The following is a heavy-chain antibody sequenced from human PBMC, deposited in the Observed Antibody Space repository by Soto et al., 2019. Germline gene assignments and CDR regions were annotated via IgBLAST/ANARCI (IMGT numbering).Heavy chain of an antibody. CDR3: ARDGTDYYDSSGPFDY. Sequence: SVTVSCQASGGTFSSYAISWVRQAPGQGLEWMGGIIPILGTANYAQKFQGRVTITADESTSTAYMELSSLRSEDTAVYYCARDGTDYYDSSGPFDYWGQGTLVTVSS. J-gene: IGHJ4*02. CDR2: IIPILGTA. D-gene: IGHD3-22*01. CDR1: GGTFSSYA. V-gene: IGHV1-69*13.